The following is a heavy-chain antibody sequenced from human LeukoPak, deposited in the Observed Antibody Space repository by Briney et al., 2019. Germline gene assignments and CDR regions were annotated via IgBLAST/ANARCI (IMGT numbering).Heavy chain of an antibody. V-gene: IGHV3-9*01. J-gene: IGHJ1*01. CDR1: GFTFDGYA. CDR2: ISWNSGSI. CDR3: AKKAEYFQH. Sequence: GGSLRLSCAASGFTFDGYAMHWVRQGPGKGLEWVSGISWNSGSIGYADSVKGRFTISRDSAKNSLYLQMNSLRAEDTALYYCAKKAEYFQHWGQGTLVTVSS.